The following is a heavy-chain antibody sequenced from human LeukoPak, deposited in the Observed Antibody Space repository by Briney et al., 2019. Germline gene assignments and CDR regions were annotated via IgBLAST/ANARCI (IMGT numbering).Heavy chain of an antibody. V-gene: IGHV3-21*04. J-gene: IGHJ4*02. CDR1: GFTFSSYS. Sequence: GGSLRLSCAASGFTFSSYSMNWVRQAPGKGLEWVSSISSSSSYIYYADSVKGRFTISRDNAKNSLYLQMNSLRAEDTAVYYCARHNYYVSSGYYYEIDYGGQETLVTVSS. D-gene: IGHD3-22*01. CDR3: ARHNYYVSSGYYYEIDY. CDR2: ISSSSSYI.